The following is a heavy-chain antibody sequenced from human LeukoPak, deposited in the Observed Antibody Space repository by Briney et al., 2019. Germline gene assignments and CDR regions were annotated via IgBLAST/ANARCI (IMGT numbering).Heavy chain of an antibody. J-gene: IGHJ4*02. CDR2: MSPKRGNT. V-gene: IGHV1-8*01. CDR3: VRVRSGYLDFDF. Sequence: ASVKVSCKTSGYTFTSYDINWVRQATGQGLEWMGWMSPKRGNTGYVEKFQGRVTMTRDTSISTAYMELSSLRSEDTAVYYCVRVRSGYLDFDFWGQGTPVTVSS. CDR1: GYTFTSYD. D-gene: IGHD5-12*01.